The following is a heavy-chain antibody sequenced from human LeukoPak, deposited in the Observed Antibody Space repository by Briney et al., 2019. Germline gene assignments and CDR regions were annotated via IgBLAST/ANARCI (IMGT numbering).Heavy chain of an antibody. CDR3: AKRRELLDY. D-gene: IGHD1-26*01. CDR2: ISSSSTYI. V-gene: IGHV3-21*04. CDR1: GFTFSNYI. Sequence: KSGGSLRLSCAASGFTFSNYIMNWVRQAPGKGLEWVSSISSSSTYIYYADSVKGRFTISRDNSKNTLYLQMNSLRAEDTAVYYCAKRRELLDYWGQGTLVTVSS. J-gene: IGHJ4*02.